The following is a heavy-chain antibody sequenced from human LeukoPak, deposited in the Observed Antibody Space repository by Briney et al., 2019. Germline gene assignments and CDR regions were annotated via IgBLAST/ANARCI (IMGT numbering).Heavy chain of an antibody. CDR1: GFTFSSHA. Sequence: PGGSLRLSCVVSGFTFSSHAMSWARQAPGKGLEWVSGISGSGDKKYDADSVKGRFSISRDNSKNTLFLQMDSLRAEDTAVYYCAKDLDDDYIWGSQSYTGFDIWGQGTLVTVSS. D-gene: IGHD3-16*01. J-gene: IGHJ5*02. CDR3: AKDLDDDYIWGSQSYTGFDI. V-gene: IGHV3-23*01. CDR2: ISGSGDKK.